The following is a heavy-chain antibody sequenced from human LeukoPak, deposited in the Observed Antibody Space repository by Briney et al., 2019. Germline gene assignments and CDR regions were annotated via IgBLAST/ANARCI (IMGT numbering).Heavy chain of an antibody. D-gene: IGHD6-13*01. CDR3: ARGEQQLVGPYYFDY. Sequence: SVKVSCKASGGTFSSYAISWVRQAPGQGLEWMGGIIPIFGTANYAQKFQGGVTITADESTSTAYMELSSLRSEDTAVYYCARGEQQLVGPYYFDYWGQGTLVTVSS. CDR1: GGTFSSYA. J-gene: IGHJ4*02. CDR2: IIPIFGTA. V-gene: IGHV1-69*13.